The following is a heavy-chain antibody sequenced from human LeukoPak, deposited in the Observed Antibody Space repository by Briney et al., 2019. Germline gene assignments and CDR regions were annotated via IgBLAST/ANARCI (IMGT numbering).Heavy chain of an antibody. D-gene: IGHD5-18*01. CDR2: IKQDGSEK. V-gene: IGHV3-7*01. CDR1: GFTFSSYW. Sequence: GGSLRLSCAASGFTFSSYWMSWVRQAPGKGLEWVANIKQDGSEKYYVDSVKGRFTISRDNAKNSLYQQMNSLRAEDTAVYYCARSGYSYGHRHFDYWGQGTLVTVSS. CDR3: ARSGYSYGHRHFDY. J-gene: IGHJ4*02.